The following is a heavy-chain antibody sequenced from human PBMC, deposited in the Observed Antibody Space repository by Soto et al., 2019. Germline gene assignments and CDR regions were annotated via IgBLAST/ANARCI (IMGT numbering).Heavy chain of an antibody. CDR1: GGSFSGYY. Sequence: SETLSLTCAVYGGSFSGYYWSWIRQPPGKGLEWIGEINHSGSTNYNPSLKSRVTISVDTSKNQFSLKLSSVTAADTAVYYCARGPRTVSMVRGVTRTRPMYFDYWGQGTLVTVSS. CDR2: INHSGST. D-gene: IGHD3-10*01. CDR3: ARGPRTVSMVRGVTRTRPMYFDY. J-gene: IGHJ4*02. V-gene: IGHV4-34*01.